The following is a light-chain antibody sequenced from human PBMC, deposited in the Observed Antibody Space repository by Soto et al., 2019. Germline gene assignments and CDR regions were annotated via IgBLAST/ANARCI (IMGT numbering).Light chain of an antibody. CDR3: HRYYTTPQT. CDR1: QSVSSN. CDR2: GAS. Sequence: EIVMTQSPATLSVSPGERATLSCRASQSVSSNLAWYQQKPGQAPRLLIYGASTRATGIPARFSGSGSGTEFTLTISSLQSEDFAVYYCHRYYTTPQTFGQGTQLEIK. V-gene: IGKV3-15*01. J-gene: IGKJ2*01.